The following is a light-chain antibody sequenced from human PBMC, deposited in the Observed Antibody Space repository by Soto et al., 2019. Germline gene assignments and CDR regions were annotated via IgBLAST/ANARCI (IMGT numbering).Light chain of an antibody. V-gene: IGKV1-39*01. CDR1: PSIRSS. Sequence: DIPMTQSPSSLSASVGDRVTITCRASPSIRSSLNWYQQKPGQAPKLLIYAASSLQSGVPSRFRGSGSWTDFTLTISSLQPEDFATDYGQQSYSTPYTFGQGTKLEIK. CDR2: AAS. J-gene: IGKJ2*01. CDR3: QQSYSTPYT.